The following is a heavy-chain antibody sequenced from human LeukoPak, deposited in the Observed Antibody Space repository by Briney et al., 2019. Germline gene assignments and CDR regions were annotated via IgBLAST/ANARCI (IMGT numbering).Heavy chain of an antibody. CDR3: AKDSYSSSWYVSDPLFDY. CDR2: IRYDGSNK. V-gene: IGHV3-30*02. J-gene: IGHJ4*02. D-gene: IGHD6-13*01. Sequence: GGSLRLSCAASGFTFSSYGMHWVRQAPGKGLEWVAFIRYDGSNKYYADSVKGRFTISRDNSKNTLYLQMNSLRAEDTAVYYCAKDSYSSSWYVSDPLFDYWGQGTLVTVSS. CDR1: GFTFSSYG.